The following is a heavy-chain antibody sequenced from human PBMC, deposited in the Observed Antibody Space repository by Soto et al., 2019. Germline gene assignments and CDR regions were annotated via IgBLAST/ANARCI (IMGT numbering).Heavy chain of an antibody. CDR1: GFTFDDYA. Sequence: PGGSLRLSCAASGFTFDDYAMHWVRQAPGKGLEWVSGISWNSGSIGYADSVKGRFTISRDNAKNSLYLQMNSLRAEDTALYYCAKSVASGRWPQLLKSPFDYWGQGTLVTVSS. CDR2: ISWNSGSI. J-gene: IGHJ4*02. CDR3: AKSVASGRWPQLLKSPFDY. V-gene: IGHV3-9*01. D-gene: IGHD1-26*01.